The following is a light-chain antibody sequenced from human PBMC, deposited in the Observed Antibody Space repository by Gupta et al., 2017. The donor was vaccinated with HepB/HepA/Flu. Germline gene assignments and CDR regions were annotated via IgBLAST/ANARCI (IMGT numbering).Light chain of an antibody. CDR1: PRDVGSYNL. Sequence: QSALTQPASVSGSPGQSITFSCTGSPRDVGSYNLVSWYQQHPGKAPKLIIYDVDKRPSGVSIRFSGSRSGNTASLTISGRQAEDEADYYCCSYGPTRVFGGGTKLTVL. CDR3: CSYGPTRV. CDR2: DVD. J-gene: IGLJ2*01. V-gene: IGLV2-23*02.